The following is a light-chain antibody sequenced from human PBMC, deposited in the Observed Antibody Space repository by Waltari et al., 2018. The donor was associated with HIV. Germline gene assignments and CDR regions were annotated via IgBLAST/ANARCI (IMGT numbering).Light chain of an antibody. Sequence: QSALTQPASVSGSPGQSITISCTGTTSDVGGYAYVSWYQQHPGKAPKLMSFEVTSRPSGVAHRFSGSKSVNTASLTISGLQAEDEADYYCTSYRSGSTLVVGGGTKVTVL. V-gene: IGLV2-14*01. J-gene: IGLJ2*01. CDR3: TSYRSGSTLV. CDR1: TSDVGGYAY. CDR2: EVT.